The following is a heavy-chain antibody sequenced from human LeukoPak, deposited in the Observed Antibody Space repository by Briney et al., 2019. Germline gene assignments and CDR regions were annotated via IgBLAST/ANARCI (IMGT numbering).Heavy chain of an antibody. D-gene: IGHD5-18*01. CDR2: IYYNGDT. CDR1: GASISSSSYY. V-gene: IGHV4-39*01. Sequence: SETLSLTCTVSGASISSSSYYWGWLRQPPGTGLEWIGSIYYNGDTYYNSSLKSRLTISVDTSKNQFTLKLSSMTAADTALYYCARLRGYTSGNPGYWGQGSLVTVSS. J-gene: IGHJ4*02. CDR3: ARLRGYTSGNPGY.